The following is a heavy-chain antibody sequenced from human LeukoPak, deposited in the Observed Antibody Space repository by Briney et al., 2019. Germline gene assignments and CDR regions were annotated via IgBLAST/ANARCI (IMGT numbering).Heavy chain of an antibody. CDR1: GFTFSSYH. Sequence: GGSLRLSCAASGFTFSSYHMIWVRQAPGKGLEWVSHISSGSSTIYYADSVKGRFTISRDNAKNSLYLQMNSLRDEDTAVYYCARDYYDSSGYYYGGYWGQGTLVTVSS. CDR3: ARDYYDSSGYYYGGY. J-gene: IGHJ4*02. D-gene: IGHD3-22*01. V-gene: IGHV3-48*02. CDR2: ISSGSSTI.